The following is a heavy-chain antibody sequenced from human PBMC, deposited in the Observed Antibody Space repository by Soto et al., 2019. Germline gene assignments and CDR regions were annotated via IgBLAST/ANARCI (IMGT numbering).Heavy chain of an antibody. CDR1: GGTFSSYT. CDR2: IIPILGIA. J-gene: IGHJ6*03. D-gene: IGHD6-13*01. CDR3: AREDGASAAPLDYYMDV. Sequence: SVKVSCKASGGTFSSYTISWVRQAPGQGLEWMGRIIPILGIANYAQKFQGRVTITADKSTSTAYMELSSLRSEDTAVYYCAREDGASAAPLDYYMDVWGKGTTVTVSS. V-gene: IGHV1-69*04.